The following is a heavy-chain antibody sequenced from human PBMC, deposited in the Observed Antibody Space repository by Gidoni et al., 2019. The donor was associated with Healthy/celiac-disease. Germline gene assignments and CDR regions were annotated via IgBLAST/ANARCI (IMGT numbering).Heavy chain of an antibody. D-gene: IGHD3-16*02. J-gene: IGHJ4*02. V-gene: IGHV1-46*01. CDR1: GYTFTSYY. CDR2: INPSGGST. CDR3: ASGEMITFGGVIEPFRY. Sequence: QVQLVQSGAEVKKPGASVKVSCKASGYTFTSYYMHWVRQAPGQGLEWMGIINPSGGSTSYAQKFQARVTMTRDTSTSTVYMELSSLRSEDTAVYYCASGEMITFGGVIEPFRYWGQGTLVTVSS.